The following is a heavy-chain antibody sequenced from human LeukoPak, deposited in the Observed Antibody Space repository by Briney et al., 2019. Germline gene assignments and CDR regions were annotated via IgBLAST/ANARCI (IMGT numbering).Heavy chain of an antibody. CDR1: GFTFSSYA. J-gene: IGHJ6*02. CDR2: ISYDGSNK. Sequence: GRSLRLSCAASGFTFSSYAMHWVRQAPGKGLEWVAVISYDGSNKYYADSVKGRFTISRDNSKNTLYLQMNSLRAEDTAVYYCRYGMDVWGQGTTVTVSS. CDR3: RYGMDV. V-gene: IGHV3-30*04.